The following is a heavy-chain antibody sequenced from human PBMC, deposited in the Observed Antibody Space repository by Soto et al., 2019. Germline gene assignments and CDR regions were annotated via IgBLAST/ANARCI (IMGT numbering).Heavy chain of an antibody. Sequence: QVQLVQSGAEVKKPGASVNVSCKASGYTFTVYYMHWVRQAPGQGLEWMGWINPTSGGTRYPQKFKGRVTMAWETGISTGYLALTSLRSDDTAVYYCARDLAKGGGSAGFANWCQGTLVTVS. CDR2: INPTSGGT. V-gene: IGHV1-2*02. CDR1: GYTFTVYY. CDR3: ARDLAKGGGSAGFAN. J-gene: IGHJ4*02. D-gene: IGHD1-26*01.